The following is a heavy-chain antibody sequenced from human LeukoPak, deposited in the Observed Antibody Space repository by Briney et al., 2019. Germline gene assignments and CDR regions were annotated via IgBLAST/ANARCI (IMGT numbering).Heavy chain of an antibody. CDR2: IYTSGST. J-gene: IGHJ4*02. D-gene: IGHD6-13*01. CDR3: ARADSSSWYYFDY. V-gene: IGHV4-4*07. Sequence: SETLSLTCTVSGGSISSYYWSWIRQPAGKGLEWIGRIYTSGSTNYNPSLKSRVTMSVDTSKNQFSLNLNSVTAADTAVYYCARADSSSWYYFDYWGRGTLVTVSS. CDR1: GGSISSYY.